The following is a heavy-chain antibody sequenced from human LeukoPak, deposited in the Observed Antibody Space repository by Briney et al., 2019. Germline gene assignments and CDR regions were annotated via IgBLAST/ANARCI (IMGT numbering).Heavy chain of an antibody. J-gene: IGHJ5*02. Sequence: SETLSLTCTVSGGSISNYYWSWIRQPPGKGLEWIGYIHHSGSTNYNPSPKSRVTISVDTSKNQFSLKVSSVTAADTAVYYCARDYPWFDPWGQGTLVTVSS. V-gene: IGHV4-59*01. CDR3: ARDYPWFDP. CDR2: IHHSGST. CDR1: GGSISNYY.